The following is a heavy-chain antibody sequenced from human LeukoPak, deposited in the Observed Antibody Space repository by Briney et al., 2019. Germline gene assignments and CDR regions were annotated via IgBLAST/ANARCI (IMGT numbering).Heavy chain of an antibody. CDR1: GGSISSSSYY. D-gene: IGHD6-6*01. J-gene: IGHJ4*02. Sequence: SETLSLTCTVSGGSISSSSYYWGWIRQPPGKGLEWIGSIYYSGSTYYNPSLKSRVTISVDTSKNQFSLKLSSVTAADPAVYYCARAPSSSTHLFDYWGQGTLVTVSS. CDR2: IYYSGST. CDR3: ARAPSSSTHLFDY. V-gene: IGHV4-39*07.